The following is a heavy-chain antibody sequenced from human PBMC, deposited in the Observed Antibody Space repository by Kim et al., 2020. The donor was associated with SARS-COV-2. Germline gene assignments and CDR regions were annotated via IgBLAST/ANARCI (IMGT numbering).Heavy chain of an antibody. Sequence: SVKVSCKASGGTFSSYAISWVRQAPGQGLEWMGGIIPIFGTANYAQKFQGRVTITADESTSTAYMELSSLRSEDTAVYYCANFGYSSSWYYYYGLDVWRQGTTVTVSS. D-gene: IGHD6-13*01. CDR1: GGTFSSYA. J-gene: IGHJ6*02. CDR3: ANFGYSSSWYYYYGLDV. CDR2: IIPIFGTA. V-gene: IGHV1-69*13.